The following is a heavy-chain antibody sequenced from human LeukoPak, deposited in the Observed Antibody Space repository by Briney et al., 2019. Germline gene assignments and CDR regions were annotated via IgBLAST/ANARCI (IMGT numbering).Heavy chain of an antibody. J-gene: IGHJ4*02. CDR1: GFTFSSYS. Sequence: GGSLRLSCAASGFTFSSYSMNWVRQAPGKGLEWVSSISSSSSYIYYADSVKGRFTISRDNAKNSLYLQMNSLRAEDTAVYYCASRLLWFGELFIPPSDYWGQGTLVTVSS. CDR3: ASRLLWFGELFIPPSDY. D-gene: IGHD3-10*01. V-gene: IGHV3-21*01. CDR2: ISSSSSYI.